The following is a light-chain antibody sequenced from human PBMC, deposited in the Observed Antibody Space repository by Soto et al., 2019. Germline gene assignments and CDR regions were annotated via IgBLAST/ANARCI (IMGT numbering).Light chain of an antibody. J-gene: IGKJ1*01. CDR3: QKYNSAPWT. Sequence: DIQMTQSPSSLSTSVGDRVTITCRASQGISNYLAWYQHKPGKVPKLLIYAASTLQSEVPSRFSGSGSGTDFTLTISSLQPEDVATYYCQKYNSAPWTFGPGTKVDIK. CDR1: QGISNY. V-gene: IGKV1-27*01. CDR2: AAS.